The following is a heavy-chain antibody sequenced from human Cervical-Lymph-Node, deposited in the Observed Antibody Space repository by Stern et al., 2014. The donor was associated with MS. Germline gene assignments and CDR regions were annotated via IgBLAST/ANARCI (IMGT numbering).Heavy chain of an antibody. D-gene: IGHD2-21*02. J-gene: IGHJ6*02. CDR3: ARDGDFGSNYGMDV. CDR1: GGTFSSYG. Sequence: VQLVESGAELKKPGSSVKVSCKASGGTFSSYGISWVRQAPGQGLEWMGGIIPLFGTTNYARRFQGRVTITADISTSTAYMELSSLRFEDTAVYYCARDGDFGSNYGMDVWGQGTTVTVSS. V-gene: IGHV1-69*06. CDR2: IIPLFGTT.